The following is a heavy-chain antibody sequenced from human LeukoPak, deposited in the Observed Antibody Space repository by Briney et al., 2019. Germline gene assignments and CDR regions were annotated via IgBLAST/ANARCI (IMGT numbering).Heavy chain of an antibody. V-gene: IGHV4-39*07. CDR2: IYSSGST. J-gene: IGHJ4*02. D-gene: IGHD6-19*01. CDR1: GGPISSSGYY. Sequence: PSETLSLTCTVSGGPISSSGYYWGWIRQPPGKGLEWIGSIYSSGSTYYNPSLKSRVTISINTSKNQFSLKLNSVTAADTAVYYCARAGGSGLIDYWGQGTLVTVSS. CDR3: ARAGGSGLIDY.